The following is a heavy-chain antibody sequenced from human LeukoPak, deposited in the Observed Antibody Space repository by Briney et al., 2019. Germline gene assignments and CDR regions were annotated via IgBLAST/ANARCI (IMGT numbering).Heavy chain of an antibody. CDR1: GYNFTNYW. Sequence: GESLKISCKGSGYNFTNYWIAWVRQMPGKGLEWMGIIYPGDSDTRYSPSFQGQVTISVDKSISTAYLQWSSLKASDTAIYYCSRLSYCGGDCYWYFDYWGQGTLVTVSS. D-gene: IGHD2-21*02. CDR2: IYPGDSDT. J-gene: IGHJ4*02. CDR3: SRLSYCGGDCYWYFDY. V-gene: IGHV5-51*01.